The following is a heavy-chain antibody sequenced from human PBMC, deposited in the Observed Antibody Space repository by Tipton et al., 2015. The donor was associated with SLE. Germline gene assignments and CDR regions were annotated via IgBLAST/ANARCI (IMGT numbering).Heavy chain of an antibody. V-gene: IGHV3-21*01. CDR2: ISTRSTHI. J-gene: IGHJ6*04. CDR1: GFTFSNFT. Sequence: SLRLSCAASGFTFSNFTLNWDRQAPGKGLEWVSSISTRSTHIYHADSVRGRISISRDNAKNSLYLQMNRLRAEDTAVYYCARWESYHVIVGLSAFGMAVGGKGPSFPVSS. D-gene: IGHD1-26*01. CDR3: ARWESYHVIVGLSAFGMAV.